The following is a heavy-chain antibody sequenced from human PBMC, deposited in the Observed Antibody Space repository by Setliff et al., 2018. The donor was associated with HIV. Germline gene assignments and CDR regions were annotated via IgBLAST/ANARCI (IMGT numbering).Heavy chain of an antibody. V-gene: IGHV1-2*02. D-gene: IGHD6-13*01. CDR1: GDAFTDYY. J-gene: IGHJ3*02. CDR3: ARDPGYKSSWYGAFDI. CDR2: INPNSGGT. Sequence: SCKASGDAFTDYYIHWVRQAPGQGLEWMGWINPNSGGTNYAQKFQGRVTMTRDTSISTAFMDLSRLRSDDTAVYYCARDPGYKSSWYGAFDIWGQGTMVTVPS.